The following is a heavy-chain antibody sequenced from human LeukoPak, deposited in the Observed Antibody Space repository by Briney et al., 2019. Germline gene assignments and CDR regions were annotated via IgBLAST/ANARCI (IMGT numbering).Heavy chain of an antibody. Sequence: GGSLRLSCAASGFTFSSYSMNWVRQAPGKGLEWVSSITSSSYIYYADSVKGRFTISRDNAKNSLYLQMNSLRAEDTALYYCARDRELRYCSSTSCYNYFGMDVWGQGTTVTVSS. V-gene: IGHV3-21*01. J-gene: IGHJ6*02. CDR3: ARDRELRYCSSTSCYNYFGMDV. CDR2: ITSSSYI. CDR1: GFTFSSYS. D-gene: IGHD2-2*02.